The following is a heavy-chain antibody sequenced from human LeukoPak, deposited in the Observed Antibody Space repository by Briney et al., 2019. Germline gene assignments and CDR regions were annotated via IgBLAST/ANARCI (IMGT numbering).Heavy chain of an antibody. D-gene: IGHD6-13*01. CDR2: IKSKTDGGTT. J-gene: IGHJ6*02. CDR1: GFTFSNAW. Sequence: GGSLRLSCAASGFTFSNAWMSWVRQAPGKGLEWVGRIKSKTDGGTTDYAAPVKGRFTISRDDSKNTLYLQMNSLKTEDTAVYYCTTDSSSWTPRPYYYYGMDVWGQGTTVTVSS. V-gene: IGHV3-15*01. CDR3: TTDSSSWTPRPYYYYGMDV.